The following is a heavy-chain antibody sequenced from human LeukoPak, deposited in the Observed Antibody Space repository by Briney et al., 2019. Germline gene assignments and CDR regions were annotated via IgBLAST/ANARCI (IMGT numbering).Heavy chain of an antibody. Sequence: SVKVSCKASGGTFSSYAISWVRQAPGQGLEWMGRIIPILGIANCAQKFQGRVTITADKSTSTAYMELSSLRSEDTAVYYCARDFSIAAAATGYYWGQGTLVTVSS. J-gene: IGHJ4*02. CDR1: GGTFSSYA. D-gene: IGHD6-13*01. CDR3: ARDFSIAAAATGYY. V-gene: IGHV1-69*04. CDR2: IIPILGIA.